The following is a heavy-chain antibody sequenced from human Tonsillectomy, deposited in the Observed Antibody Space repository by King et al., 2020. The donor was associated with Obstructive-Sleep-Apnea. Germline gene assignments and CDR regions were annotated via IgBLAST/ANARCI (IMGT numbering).Heavy chain of an antibody. CDR1: GGSISSSSYY. J-gene: IGHJ4*02. CDR3: AREGGFIAVAGCFDY. D-gene: IGHD6-19*01. V-gene: IGHV4-39*07. Sequence: QLQESGPELVKPSETLSLTCTVSGGSISSSSYYWGWIRQPPGKGLEWIGSIYYSGSTYYNPSLKSRVTISVDTSKNQFSLKLSSVTAADTAVYYCAREGGFIAVAGCFDYWGQGTLVTVSS. CDR2: IYYSGST.